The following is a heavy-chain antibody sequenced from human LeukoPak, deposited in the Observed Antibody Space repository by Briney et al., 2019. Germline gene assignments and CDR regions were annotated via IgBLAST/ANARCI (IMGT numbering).Heavy chain of an antibody. V-gene: IGHV3-7*01. D-gene: IGHD6-13*01. CDR1: GFTFSDYW. CDR3: ARVSSSWYSRYFDL. CDR2: IKEDGSDK. Sequence: PGGSLRLSCAGSGFTFSDYWMTWVRQAPGKGLEWVANIKEDGSDKQYVDSVKGRFTISRDNAENSLHLQMNSLRAEDTAVYYCARVSSSWYSRYFDLWGRGTLVTVSS. J-gene: IGHJ2*01.